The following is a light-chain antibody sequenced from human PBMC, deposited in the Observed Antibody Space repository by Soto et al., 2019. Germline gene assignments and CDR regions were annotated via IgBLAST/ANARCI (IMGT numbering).Light chain of an antibody. V-gene: IGKV1-33*01. CDR3: QQYDNVPFT. Sequence: DIQMTQSPSSLSASVGDRVTITCQATQDISNSLNWYQQRLGKAPKLLICDASNLETGVPSRFSGSGSGTDLTLTISSLQPEDIGTYYCQQYDNVPFTFGPGTKVDI. J-gene: IGKJ3*01. CDR1: QDISNS. CDR2: DAS.